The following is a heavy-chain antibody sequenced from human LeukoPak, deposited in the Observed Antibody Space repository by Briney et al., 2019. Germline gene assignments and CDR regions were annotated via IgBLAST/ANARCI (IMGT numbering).Heavy chain of an antibody. CDR2: ISGSGVSA. J-gene: IGHJ4*02. CDR3: ASRAYTAMVK. D-gene: IGHD5-18*01. Sequence: PGGSLRLSCAASGFTFSTYAMSGVRQAPGKGLEWVSGISGSGVSAYYADSVKGRFIISRDNSKNTLYLQMNSLRAEDTAVYYCASRAYTAMVKWGQGNLVTVSS. CDR1: GFTFSTYA. V-gene: IGHV3-23*01.